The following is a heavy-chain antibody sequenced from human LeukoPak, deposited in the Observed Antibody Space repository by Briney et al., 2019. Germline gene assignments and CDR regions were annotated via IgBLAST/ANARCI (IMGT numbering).Heavy chain of an antibody. Sequence: PGGSLRLSCAASGFTFSSYGMHWVRQAPGKGLEWVAVIWYDGSNKYYADSVKGRFTISRDNSKNTLYLQMNSLRAEDTAGYYCARDKISSSGCFDYWGQGTLVTVSS. V-gene: IGHV3-33*01. CDR1: GFTFSSYG. J-gene: IGHJ4*02. CDR2: IWYDGSNK. CDR3: ARDKISSSGCFDY. D-gene: IGHD6-19*01.